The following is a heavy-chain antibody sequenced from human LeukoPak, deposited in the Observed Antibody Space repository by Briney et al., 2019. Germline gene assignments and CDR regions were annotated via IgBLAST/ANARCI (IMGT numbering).Heavy chain of an antibody. D-gene: IGHD3-10*01. CDR2: IRYDTTNK. Sequence: GGSLRLSCAASGFTFSNYGMHWVRQAPGKGLEWVAFIRYDTTNKYYADSVKGRFTISRDNSKNTLYLQMNSLRAEDTALYHCARDPRRLWFGELNWFDPWGQGTLVTVSS. V-gene: IGHV3-30*02. J-gene: IGHJ5*02. CDR1: GFTFSNYG. CDR3: ARDPRRLWFGELNWFDP.